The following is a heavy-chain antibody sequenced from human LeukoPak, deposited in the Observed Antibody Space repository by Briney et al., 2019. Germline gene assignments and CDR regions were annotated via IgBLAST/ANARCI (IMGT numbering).Heavy chain of an antibody. J-gene: IGHJ6*03. Sequence: ASVKVSCKVSGYTLTELSMHWVRQAPGKGLEWMGGFDPEDGETIYAQKFQGRVTMTEDTSTDTAYMELSSLRSEDTAVYYCATAQYQLLYHYYYMDVWGKGTTATVSS. CDR1: GYTLTELS. V-gene: IGHV1-24*01. CDR2: FDPEDGET. CDR3: ATAQYQLLYHYYYMDV. D-gene: IGHD2-2*01.